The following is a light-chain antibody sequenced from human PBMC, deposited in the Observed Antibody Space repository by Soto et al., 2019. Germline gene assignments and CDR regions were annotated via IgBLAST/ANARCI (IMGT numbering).Light chain of an antibody. CDR3: QQSYSTPWT. Sequence: DLQMTQSPSSLYASVGDRVTITCRASQTIIRYLNWYQQESGKAPKLLISTASSLRSGVPSRFNGSRSGTDFTLTISSLQPEDFATYYCQQSYSTPWTFGQGTNVEMK. J-gene: IGKJ1*01. V-gene: IGKV1-39*01. CDR2: TAS. CDR1: QTIIRY.